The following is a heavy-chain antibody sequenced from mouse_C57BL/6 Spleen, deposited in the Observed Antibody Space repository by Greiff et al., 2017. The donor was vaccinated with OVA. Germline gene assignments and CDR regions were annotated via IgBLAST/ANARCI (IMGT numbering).Heavy chain of an antibody. CDR1: GYTFPSYW. CDR2: VGPNSGGT. V-gene: IGHV1-72*01. CDR3: ALWDDEMDY. D-gene: IGHD4-1*01. J-gene: IGHJ4*01. Sequence: VQLQQSGAELVKPGASVKLSCKASGYTFPSYWMHWVQQRPGRGLEWIGRVGPNSGGTKYNEKFKSKATLTVDKPSSTAYMQLSSLTSEDSAVYYCALWDDEMDYWGQGTSVTVSS.